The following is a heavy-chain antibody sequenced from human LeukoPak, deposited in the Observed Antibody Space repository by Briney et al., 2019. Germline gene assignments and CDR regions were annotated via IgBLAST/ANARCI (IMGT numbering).Heavy chain of an antibody. CDR2: IIPILDIA. J-gene: IGHJ4*02. V-gene: IGHV1-69*04. D-gene: IGHD3-10*01. Sequence: GASVKVSCKASGGTFSRYAISWVRQAPGQGLEWMGRIIPILDIANYAQKFQGRVTITADKSTSTAYMELSSLRSEDTAVYYCAKDSLYYGSGSSGYWGQGTLVTVSS. CDR3: AKDSLYYGSGSSGY. CDR1: GGTFSRYA.